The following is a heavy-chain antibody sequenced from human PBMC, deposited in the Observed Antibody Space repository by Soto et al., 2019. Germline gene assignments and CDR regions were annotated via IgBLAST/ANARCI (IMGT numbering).Heavy chain of an antibody. Sequence: ASVKVSCKASGYTFTTYGINWVRQAPGQGLEWMGWISVYNGNTNYAQRLQGRVTMTTDTSTSTAYMELRSLRSDDTAVYYCARDYYDSSGLYYFDYWGQGTLVTV. CDR1: GYTFTTYG. CDR3: ARDYYDSSGLYYFDY. J-gene: IGHJ4*02. CDR2: ISVYNGNT. D-gene: IGHD3-22*01. V-gene: IGHV1-18*04.